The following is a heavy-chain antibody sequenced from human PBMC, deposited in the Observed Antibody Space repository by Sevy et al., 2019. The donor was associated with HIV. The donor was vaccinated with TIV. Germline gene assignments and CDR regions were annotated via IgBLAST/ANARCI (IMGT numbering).Heavy chain of an antibody. CDR2: IYYSGST. J-gene: IGHJ6*03. D-gene: IGHD1-7*01. CDR3: ARHITGTTFNYYYYMDV. CDR1: GVSISSYY. Sequence: SDTLSLTCTVSGVSISSYYWSWIRQPPGKGLEWIGYIYYSGSTNYNPSLKSRVTISVDTSKNQFSLKLSSVTAADTAVYYCARHITGTTFNYYYYMDVWGKGTTVTVSS. V-gene: IGHV4-59*08.